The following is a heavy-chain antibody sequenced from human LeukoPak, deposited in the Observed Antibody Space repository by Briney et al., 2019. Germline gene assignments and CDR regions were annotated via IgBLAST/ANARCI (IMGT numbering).Heavy chain of an antibody. D-gene: IGHD3-22*01. CDR2: IRSSGSPT. CDR1: AFTFSSYE. V-gene: IGHV3-48*03. CDR3: ARSEVNTFDI. J-gene: IGHJ3*02. Sequence: HSGGSLRLSCVASAFTFSSYEMNWVRQAPGKGLEWVSHIRSSGSPTYYADSVKGRFTISRDNAKNSLYLQMNSLRAEDTAVYYCARSEVNTFDIWGQGTMVTASS.